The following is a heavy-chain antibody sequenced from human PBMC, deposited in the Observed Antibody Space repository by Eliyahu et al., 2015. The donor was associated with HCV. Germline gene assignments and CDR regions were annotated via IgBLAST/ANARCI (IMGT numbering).Heavy chain of an antibody. CDR3: ARGGGRDMTTVTTGGRDVIYSGMDV. CDR1: GGSFSGYY. D-gene: IGHD4-17*01. Sequence: QVQLQQWGAGLLKPSETLSLTCAVYGGSFSGYYWSWIRXPPGKGLEWIGEINHSGSTNYNPSXKSRVTISVDTSKNQFSLKLSSVTAADTAVYYCARGGGRDMTTVTTGGRDVIYSGMDVWGQGTTVTVSS. J-gene: IGHJ6*02. CDR2: INHSGST. V-gene: IGHV4-34*01.